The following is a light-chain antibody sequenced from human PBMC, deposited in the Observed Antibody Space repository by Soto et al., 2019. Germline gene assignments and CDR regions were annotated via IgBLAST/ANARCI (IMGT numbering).Light chain of an antibody. CDR2: GSY. CDR3: QQYNNLSPLT. Sequence: VVMTQSPATLSVSPGESATLSCRASQSVSRNLAWYQQKPGQAPRLLLYGSYFRATNVTDRFTGRGSGTEFTLTIIGLQSADSAIYYCQQYNNLSPLTFGEGTKVEIK. J-gene: IGKJ4*01. V-gene: IGKV3-15*01. CDR1: QSVSRN.